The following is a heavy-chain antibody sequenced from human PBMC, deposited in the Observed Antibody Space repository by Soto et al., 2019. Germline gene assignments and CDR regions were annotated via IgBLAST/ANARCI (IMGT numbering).Heavy chain of an antibody. Sequence: TLSLTCGVSGGTVASSHWWSWVRQSPGRGLEWIGNVYHTGDTNFNPSLQSRVTFSVDKSNNQFSLRLTSVTAADTAVYFCAREIVTAGGNNYFDPWGPGTLVTVSS. J-gene: IGHJ5*02. D-gene: IGHD2-21*02. CDR1: GGTVASSHW. CDR3: AREIVTAGGNNYFDP. V-gene: IGHV4-4*01. CDR2: VYHTGDT.